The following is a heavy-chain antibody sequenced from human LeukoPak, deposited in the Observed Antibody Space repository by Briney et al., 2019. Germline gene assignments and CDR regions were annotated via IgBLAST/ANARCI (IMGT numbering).Heavy chain of an antibody. CDR1: GFTFSSYS. Sequence: GGSLRLSCAASGFTFSSYSMHWVRQAPGKGLEWVSYISSSSSTIYYADSVKGRFTISRDNAKNSLYLQMNSLRAEDTAVYYCARRPTSYYYGMDVWGQGTTVTVSS. J-gene: IGHJ6*02. CDR3: ARRPTSYYYGMDV. CDR2: ISSSSSTI. D-gene: IGHD2-2*01. V-gene: IGHV3-48*01.